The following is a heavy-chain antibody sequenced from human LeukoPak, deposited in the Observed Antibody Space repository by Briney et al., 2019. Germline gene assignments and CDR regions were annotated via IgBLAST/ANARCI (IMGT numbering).Heavy chain of an antibody. Sequence: GGSLRLSCAASGFTFDDYAMHWVRQAPGKGLEWVSGISWNSGSIGYADSVKGRFTISRDNAKNSLYLQMNSLRAEDTAVYYCARARLPHNFDYWGQGTLVTVSS. D-gene: IGHD2-15*01. CDR2: ISWNSGSI. CDR3: ARARLPHNFDY. J-gene: IGHJ4*02. V-gene: IGHV3-9*01. CDR1: GFTFDDYA.